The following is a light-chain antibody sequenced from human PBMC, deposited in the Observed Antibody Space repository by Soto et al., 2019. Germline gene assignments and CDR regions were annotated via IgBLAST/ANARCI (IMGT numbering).Light chain of an antibody. CDR1: SSDVGGYNY. Sequence: QSVLTQPASVSGSPGQSITISCTGTSSDVGGYNYVSWYQQHPGKAPKFMIYDVSNRPSGVSNLFSGSKSGNTASLTTSGLQAEDEADYYCSSYTSSSTPPYVFGTGTKVTVL. CDR3: SSYTSSSTPPYV. CDR2: DVS. V-gene: IGLV2-14*01. J-gene: IGLJ1*01.